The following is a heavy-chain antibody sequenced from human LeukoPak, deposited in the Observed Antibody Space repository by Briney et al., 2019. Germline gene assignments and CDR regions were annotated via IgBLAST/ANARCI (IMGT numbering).Heavy chain of an antibody. J-gene: IGHJ3*01. D-gene: IGHD3-10*01. CDR1: RFTFSSYY. Sequence: PGGSLRLSCAASRFTFSSYYMTWVRQAPGKGLEWVANIKKDGSDKFYMDSVKGRFTISRDNAKNSLYLQMNSLRADDTAVYYCAREAYYDSGGGLVVGGTAVGGQGTMVTVSS. CDR2: IKKDGSDK. V-gene: IGHV3-7*01. CDR3: AREAYYDSGGGLVVGGTAV.